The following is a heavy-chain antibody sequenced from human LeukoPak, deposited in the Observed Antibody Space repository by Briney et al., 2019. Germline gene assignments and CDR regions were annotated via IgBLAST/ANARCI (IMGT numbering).Heavy chain of an antibody. Sequence: GGSLRLSCAASGFTFSSYAMSWVRQAPGEGLEWVSAISGSGGSTYYADSVKDRFTISRDNSKNTLYLQMNSLRAEDTAVYYCAKVDDFWSGYYDYWGQGTLVTVSS. CDR3: AKVDDFWSGYYDY. CDR1: GFTFSSYA. J-gene: IGHJ4*02. CDR2: ISGSGGST. V-gene: IGHV3-23*01. D-gene: IGHD3-3*01.